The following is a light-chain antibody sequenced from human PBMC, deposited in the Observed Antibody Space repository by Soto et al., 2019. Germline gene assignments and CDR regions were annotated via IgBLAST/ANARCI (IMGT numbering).Light chain of an antibody. CDR2: WAS. Sequence: DIVMTQSPDSLAVSLGERATINCKSSQSVLYSSNNKNYLAWYQQRPGPPPKLLIHWASTRESGVPDRFSGSGSGTDFTLTISSLQAEDVAVYYCHQYYSTPPAFGQGTKVEIK. V-gene: IGKV4-1*01. CDR1: QSVLYSSNNKNY. J-gene: IGKJ1*01. CDR3: HQYYSTPPA.